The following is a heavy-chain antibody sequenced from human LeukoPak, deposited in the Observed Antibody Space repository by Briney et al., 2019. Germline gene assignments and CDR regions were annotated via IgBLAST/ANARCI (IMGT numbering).Heavy chain of an antibody. CDR1: GGTFSSYA. D-gene: IGHD3-10*01. V-gene: IGHV1-69*13. CDR2: IIPIFGTA. CDR3: ARGRRNYYGSGSLYGMDV. Sequence: SVKVSCKASGGTFSSYAISWVRQALGQGLEWMGGIIPIFGTANYAQKFQGRVTITADESTSTAYMELSSLRSEDTAVYYCARGRRNYYGSGSLYGMDVWGKGTTVTVSS. J-gene: IGHJ6*04.